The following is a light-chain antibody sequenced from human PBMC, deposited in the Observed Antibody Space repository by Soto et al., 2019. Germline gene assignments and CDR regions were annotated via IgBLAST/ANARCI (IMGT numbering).Light chain of an antibody. J-gene: IGKJ4*01. CDR3: QQYGSSPLT. CDR2: DAS. V-gene: IGKV3-20*01. CDR1: QTVTSSS. Sequence: EIVLTQSPGTLSLSPGERATLSCRASQTVTSSSLAWYQQKPGQAPRLLIYDASSRATGIPDRFSGSGSGTDFTLTISRLDPEDFAVYYCQQYGSSPLTCGGGTKVEIK.